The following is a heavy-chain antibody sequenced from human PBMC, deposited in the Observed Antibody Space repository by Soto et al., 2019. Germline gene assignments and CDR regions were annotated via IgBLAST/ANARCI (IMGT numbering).Heavy chain of an antibody. V-gene: IGHV3-23*01. CDR3: AKDWSGYSDYYYYGMDV. CDR2: ISGSGGST. J-gene: IGHJ6*02. Sequence: GGSLRLSCAASGFTFSSYAMSWVRQAPGKGLEWVSAISGSGGSTYYADSVKGRFTISRDNSKNTLYLQMNSLRAEDTAVYYCAKDWSGYSDYYYYGMDVWGQGTTVTVSS. D-gene: IGHD3-3*01. CDR1: GFTFSSYA.